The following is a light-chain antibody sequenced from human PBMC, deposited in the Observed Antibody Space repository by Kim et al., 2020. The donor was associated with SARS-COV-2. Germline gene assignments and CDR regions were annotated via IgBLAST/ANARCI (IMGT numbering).Light chain of an antibody. J-gene: IGLJ3*02. V-gene: IGLV2-8*01. CDR2: QGT. CDR3: SSYAGSNTWV. CDR1: SSDVAAYAS. Sequence: QSALTQPPSASGSPGQSVTISCTGTSSDVAAYASVSWYQHHPGKAPKLMIFQGTKRPSGVPDRFSGSKSGNTASLTVSGLQTDDEAEYYCSSYAGSNTWVFGGGTQLTVL.